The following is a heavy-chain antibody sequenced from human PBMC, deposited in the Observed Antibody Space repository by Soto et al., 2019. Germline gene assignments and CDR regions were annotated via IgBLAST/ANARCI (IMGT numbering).Heavy chain of an antibody. D-gene: IGHD3-10*01. CDR3: ARGGVRGVSWNWFET. CDR2: MYHSGNT. Sequence: SETLSLTCAVSGGSISSGGYSWSWIRQPPGKGLEWIGYMYHSGNTYYNPSLKSRVTISIDRSKNQFSLKLSSVTAADTAVYYCARGGVRGVSWNWFETWGQGTLVTVSS. V-gene: IGHV4-30-2*01. CDR1: GGSISSGGYS. J-gene: IGHJ5*02.